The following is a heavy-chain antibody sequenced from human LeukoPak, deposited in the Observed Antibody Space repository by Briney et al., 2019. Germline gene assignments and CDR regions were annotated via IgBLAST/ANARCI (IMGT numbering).Heavy chain of an antibody. J-gene: IGHJ6*02. CDR1: GGSISSSSYY. CDR2: IYYSGST. Sequence: SETLSLTCTVSGGSISSSSYYWGWIRQPPGKELEWIGSIYYSGSTYYNPSLKSRVTISVDTSKNQFSLKLSSVTAADTAVYYCARRPSGWLVLYYSYGMDVWGQGTTVTVSS. CDR3: ARRPSGWLVLYYSYGMDV. V-gene: IGHV4-39*01. D-gene: IGHD6-19*01.